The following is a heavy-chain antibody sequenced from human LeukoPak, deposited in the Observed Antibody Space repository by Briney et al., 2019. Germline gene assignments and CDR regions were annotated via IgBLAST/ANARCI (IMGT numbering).Heavy chain of an antibody. CDR1: GFTFSGFG. J-gene: IGHJ4*02. CDR3: ARGPGIAATDY. CDR2: ISFDGSKK. V-gene: IGHV3-30*03. Sequence: GGSLRLSCAASGFTFSGFGIHWVRQAPGKGLEWVAVISFDGSKKYYADSVKGRITISRDNSKNTLYLQMNSLRAEDAAVYYCARGPGIAATDYWGQGTLVTVSS. D-gene: IGHD6-13*01.